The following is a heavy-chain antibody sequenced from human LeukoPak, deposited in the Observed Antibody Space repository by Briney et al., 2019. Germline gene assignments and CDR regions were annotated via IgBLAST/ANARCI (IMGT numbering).Heavy chain of an antibody. Sequence: GESLKISCKGSGYSFTSYWIGWVRQMPGKGLEYMGIIHPGDSDTRYSPPFQGQVTISVDRSSSTAYIQWSRLKASDTAMYYCATHPGGLQSGFDNWGQGTLVTVSS. CDR2: IHPGDSDT. V-gene: IGHV5-51*01. D-gene: IGHD5-24*01. J-gene: IGHJ4*02. CDR3: ATHPGGLQSGFDN. CDR1: GYSFTSYW.